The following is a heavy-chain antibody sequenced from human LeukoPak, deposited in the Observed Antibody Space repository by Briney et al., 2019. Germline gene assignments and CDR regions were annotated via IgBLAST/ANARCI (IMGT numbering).Heavy chain of an antibody. CDR3: AKSGSSGWYGDY. CDR2: ISYDGSNK. D-gene: IGHD6-19*01. V-gene: IGHV3-30*18. J-gene: IGHJ4*02. CDR1: GFTFSSYG. Sequence: GRSLRLSCAASGFTFSSYGMHWVRQAPGKGLEWVAVISYDGSNKYYADSVKGRFTISRDNSKSTLYLQMNSLRAEDTAVYYCAKSGSSGWYGDYWGQGTLVTVSS.